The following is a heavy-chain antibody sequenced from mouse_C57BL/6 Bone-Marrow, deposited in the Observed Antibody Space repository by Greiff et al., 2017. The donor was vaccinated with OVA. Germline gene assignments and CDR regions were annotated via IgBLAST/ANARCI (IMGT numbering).Heavy chain of an antibody. CDR3: ARCGTEVDY. Sequence: QVQLQQPGAELVRPGTSVKLSCKASGYTFTSYWMHWVKQRPGQGLEWIGVIDPSDSYTNYNQKFKGKATLTVDTFSIRAYMQLSSLTSEDSAVYYCARCGTEVDYWGQGTTLTVSS. CDR2: IDPSDSYT. CDR1: GYTFTSYW. V-gene: IGHV1-59*01. D-gene: IGHD4-1*01. J-gene: IGHJ2*01.